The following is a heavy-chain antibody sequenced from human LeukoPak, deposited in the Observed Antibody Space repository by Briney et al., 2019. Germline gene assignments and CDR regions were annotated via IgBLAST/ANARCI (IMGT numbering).Heavy chain of an antibody. Sequence: ASVKVSCKASGYTFTGYYMHWVRQAPGQGLEWMGWINPNSGGTNYAQKFQGRVTMTRDTSISTAYMELSRLRSDDTAVYYCARDLPRDLWLGELWEFDYWGQGTLVTVSP. D-gene: IGHD3-10*01. CDR2: INPNSGGT. CDR3: ARDLPRDLWLGELWEFDY. CDR1: GYTFTGYY. J-gene: IGHJ4*02. V-gene: IGHV1-2*02.